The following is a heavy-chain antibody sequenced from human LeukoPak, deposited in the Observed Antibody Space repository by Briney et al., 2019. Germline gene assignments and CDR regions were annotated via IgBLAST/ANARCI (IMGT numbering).Heavy chain of an antibody. Sequence: PGGSLRLSCAASGFTFSSYSMNWVRQAPGKGLEWVAVISYDGSNKYYADSVKGRFTISRDNSKNTLYLQMNSLRAEDTAVYYCAKIGANVGFWGQGTLVTVSS. V-gene: IGHV3-30*18. J-gene: IGHJ4*02. CDR1: GFTFSSYS. D-gene: IGHD4/OR15-4a*01. CDR3: AKIGANVGF. CDR2: ISYDGSNK.